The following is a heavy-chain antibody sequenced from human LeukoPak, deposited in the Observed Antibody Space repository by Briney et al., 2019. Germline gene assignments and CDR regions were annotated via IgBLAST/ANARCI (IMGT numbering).Heavy chain of an antibody. CDR3: ARQEEFGVPLDF. D-gene: IGHD3-3*01. CDR1: GYKFTSYW. CDR2: IHPGDSDT. J-gene: IGHJ4*02. V-gene: IGHV5-51*01. Sequence: ESLKISCKASGYKFTSYWIGWVRQMPGKGLEWMGIIHPGDSDTRYSPSFQGHVTISADKSITTAYLQWSSLKASDTAMYYCARQEEFGVPLDFWGQGTLVTVSS.